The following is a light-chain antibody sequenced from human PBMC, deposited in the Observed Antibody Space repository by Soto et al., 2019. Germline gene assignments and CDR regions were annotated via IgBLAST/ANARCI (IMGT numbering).Light chain of an antibody. V-gene: IGLV4-69*02. CDR2: LNSDGSH. J-gene: IGLJ2*01. CDR1: GGHSTYS. CDR3: QTWGRGIVV. Sequence: LVLTQSPSASASLGASVNLTCTLTGGHSTYSIGWHQQQPQRGPRFLMRLNSDGSHSKGDGIPDRFSGSSSGAERFLTISSLQSEDEADYYCQTWGRGIVVFGGGTKLTVL.